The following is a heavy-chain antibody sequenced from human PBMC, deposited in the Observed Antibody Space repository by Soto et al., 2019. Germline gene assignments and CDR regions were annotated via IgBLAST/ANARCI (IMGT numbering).Heavy chain of an antibody. Sequence: QVQLQESGPGLVKPSETLSLTCAVSGDSISSYYCMWIRQPPGKGLESVGHLYYGRSANYNPSLKSRVTLSVDTSTNQCSLTLSSMTAADTDVYYCALRSMAVVPEYWGQGTLVTGSS. D-gene: IGHD3-22*01. CDR3: ALRSMAVVPEY. CDR2: LYYGRSA. CDR1: GDSISSYY. J-gene: IGHJ4*02. V-gene: IGHV4-59*01.